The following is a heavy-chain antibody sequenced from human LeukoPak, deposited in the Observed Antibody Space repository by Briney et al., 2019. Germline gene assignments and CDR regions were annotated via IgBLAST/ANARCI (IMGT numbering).Heavy chain of an antibody. D-gene: IGHD2-15*01. Sequence: SETLSLTCTVSGGSISTTSYYWGWIRQPPGKGLEWMGSIYYSGSTFHNPSLKSRVTISVDTSKNQFSLKLTTVTAADTAVYYCARDGHCSGGNCIFDYWGQGTLVTVSS. CDR3: ARDGHCSGGNCIFDY. CDR2: IYYSGST. V-gene: IGHV4-39*07. J-gene: IGHJ4*02. CDR1: GGSISTTSYY.